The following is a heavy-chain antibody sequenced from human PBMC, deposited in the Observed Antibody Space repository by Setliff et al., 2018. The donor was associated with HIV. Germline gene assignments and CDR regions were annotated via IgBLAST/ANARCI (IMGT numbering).Heavy chain of an antibody. CDR3: VRSIHGGGSEPFDT. J-gene: IGHJ5*02. D-gene: IGHD3-10*01. Sequence: SETLSLTCTVSGGSISSGSYYWSWIRQPAGRGLEWIGRIYTSGSTNYNPSLKSRVTISVDTSKNQFSLKLSSVIAADTAVYYCVRSIHGGGSEPFDTWGQGILVTVSS. V-gene: IGHV4-61*02. CDR1: GGSISSGSYY. CDR2: IYTSGST.